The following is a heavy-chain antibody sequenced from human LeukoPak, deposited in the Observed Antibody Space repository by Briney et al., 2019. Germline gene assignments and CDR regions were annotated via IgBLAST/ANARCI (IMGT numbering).Heavy chain of an antibody. Sequence: ASVKVSRKASGYTFTSYAMNWVRQAPGQGLEWMGWINTNTGNPTYAQGFTGRFVFSLDTSVSTAYLQISSLKAEDTAVYYCARDHDVLRYFDRPKYFQHWGQGTLVTVSS. J-gene: IGHJ1*01. CDR2: INTNTGNP. V-gene: IGHV7-4-1*02. D-gene: IGHD3-9*01. CDR3: ARDHDVLRYFDRPKYFQH. CDR1: GYTFTSYA.